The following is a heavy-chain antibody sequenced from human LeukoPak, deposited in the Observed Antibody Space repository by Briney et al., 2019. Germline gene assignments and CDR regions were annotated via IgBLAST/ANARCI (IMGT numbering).Heavy chain of an antibody. CDR3: ARVFRTTTWSFDAFDL. CDR1: GYTFTGYY. CDR2: INPTSGAT. J-gene: IGHJ3*01. Sequence: ASVKVSCKASGYTFTGYYMHWVRQAPGQGLDWVGWINPTSGATNYAQKFQGRVTMTRDTSNNTSYMELSRLRSDDTAVYYCARVFRTTTWSFDAFDLWGQGTMVTVSS. V-gene: IGHV1-2*02. D-gene: IGHD1/OR15-1a*01.